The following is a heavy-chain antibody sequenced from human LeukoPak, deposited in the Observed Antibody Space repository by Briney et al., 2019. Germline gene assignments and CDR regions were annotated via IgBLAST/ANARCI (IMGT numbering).Heavy chain of an antibody. CDR3: ARDRVDYDSSGYYYFVIKDY. V-gene: IGHV1-69*13. CDR1: GGTFSSYA. J-gene: IGHJ4*02. D-gene: IGHD3-22*01. Sequence: SVRVSCKASGGTFSSYAISWVRQAPGQGLEWMGGIIPIFGTANYAQKFQGRVTITADESTSTAYMELSSLRSEDTAVYYCARDRVDYDSSGYYYFVIKDYWGQGTLVTVSS. CDR2: IIPIFGTA.